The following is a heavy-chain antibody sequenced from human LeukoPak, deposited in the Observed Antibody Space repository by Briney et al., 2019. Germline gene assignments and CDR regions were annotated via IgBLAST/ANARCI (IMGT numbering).Heavy chain of an antibody. V-gene: IGHV3-23*01. Sequence: GGSLRLSCAASGCSFSSYAMSWVRQAQARGLEWVSSIRGGGEKFYADSVKGRFILSTDDSRNKVYLQMNNLRVEDTAVYYCAKANWVSNADAVWWGQGTLVTVSS. J-gene: IGHJ4*02. CDR1: GCSFSSYA. CDR2: IRGGGEK. D-gene: IGHD1-1*01. CDR3: AKANWVSNADAVW.